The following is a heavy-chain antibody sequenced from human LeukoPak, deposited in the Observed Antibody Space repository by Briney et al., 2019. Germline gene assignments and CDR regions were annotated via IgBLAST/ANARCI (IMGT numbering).Heavy chain of an antibody. Sequence: GASVKVSCKASGYTFTSYDINWVRQATGQGLEWMGWMNPNSGNTGYAQKFQGRVTMTRNTSISTAYMELSSLRSEDTAVYYCARGSVAGTPGWYYGMDVWGQGTTVTVSS. CDR2: MNPNSGNT. V-gene: IGHV1-8*01. CDR3: ARGSVAGTPGWYYGMDV. CDR1: GYTFTSYD. D-gene: IGHD6-19*01. J-gene: IGHJ6*02.